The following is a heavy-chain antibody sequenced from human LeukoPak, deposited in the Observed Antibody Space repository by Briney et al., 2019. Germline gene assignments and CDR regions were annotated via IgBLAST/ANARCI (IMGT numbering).Heavy chain of an antibody. V-gene: IGHV4-61*08. CDR2: IYYSGGT. CDR3: ASSSDAEYFQY. Sequence: SETLSLTCTVSGGSISSGDYYWSWIRQPPGKGLEWIGYIYYSGGTNYNPSLKSRVTISVDTSKNQFSLKLSSVTAADTAVYYCASSSDAEYFQYWGQGTLVTVSS. J-gene: IGHJ1*01. CDR1: GGSISSGDYY.